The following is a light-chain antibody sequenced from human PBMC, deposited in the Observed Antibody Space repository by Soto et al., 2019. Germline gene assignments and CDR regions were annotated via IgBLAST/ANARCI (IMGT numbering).Light chain of an antibody. CDR2: EVS. CDR3: SSYTTSRTVV. CDR1: SSDVGGYNY. Sequence: QSALTQPASESGSPGQSITISCTGTSSDVGGYNYVSWYQQLPGKAPKLMIYEVSNRPSGVSNRFSGSKSGNTASPTISGLQAEDEADYYCSSYTTSRTVVFGGGTKLTVL. V-gene: IGLV2-14*01. J-gene: IGLJ2*01.